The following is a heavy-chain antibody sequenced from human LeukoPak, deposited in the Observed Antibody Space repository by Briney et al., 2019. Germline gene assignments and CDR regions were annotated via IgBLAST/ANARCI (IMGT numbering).Heavy chain of an antibody. J-gene: IGHJ4*02. Sequence: PGGSLRLSCAASGFTFSSYSMNWVRQAPGKGLEWVSGISWNSGSIGYADSVKGRFTISRDNAKNSLYLQMNSLRAEDTALYYCAKAEGPYYYDSSGFDYWGQGTLVTVSS. CDR1: GFTFSSYS. CDR3: AKAEGPYYYDSSGFDY. D-gene: IGHD3-22*01. V-gene: IGHV3-9*01. CDR2: ISWNSGSI.